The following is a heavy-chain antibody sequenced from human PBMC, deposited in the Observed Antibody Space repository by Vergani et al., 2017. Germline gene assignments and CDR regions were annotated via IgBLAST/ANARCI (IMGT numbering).Heavy chain of an antibody. V-gene: IGHV1-69-2*01. CDR1: GYTFTDHY. Sequence: EVQLVQSGAEVKKPGATMKISCKVSGYTFTDHYMHWVKQAPGKGLEWMGLVDPEDGETIYAEKFKGRVTLAAYTSTDTAHLELSSLRXEDTAVYYCATPQTVTTGGMEVWGQGTTVIVSS. CDR2: VDPEDGET. J-gene: IGHJ6*02. D-gene: IGHD4-17*01. CDR3: ATPQTVTTGGMEV.